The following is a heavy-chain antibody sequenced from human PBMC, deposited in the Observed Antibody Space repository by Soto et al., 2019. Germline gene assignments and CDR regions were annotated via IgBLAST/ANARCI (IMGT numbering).Heavy chain of an antibody. V-gene: IGHV4-30-4*01. CDR1: GGSISSGDYY. Sequence: SETLSLTCTVSGGSISSGDYYWSWIRQPPGKGLEWIGYIYYSGSTYYNPSLKSRVTISVYTSKNQFSLKLSSVTAADTAVYYCARAGVLNFDYWGQGTLVTVSS. CDR2: IYYSGST. J-gene: IGHJ4*02. CDR3: ARAGVLNFDY. D-gene: IGHD3-10*01.